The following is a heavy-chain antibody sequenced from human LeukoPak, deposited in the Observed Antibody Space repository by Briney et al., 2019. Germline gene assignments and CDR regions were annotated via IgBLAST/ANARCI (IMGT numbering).Heavy chain of an antibody. CDR2: ISSSSSYI. J-gene: IGHJ4*02. CDR1: GFTFSSYS. D-gene: IGHD5-18*01. V-gene: IGHV3-21*01. CDR3: ARDLDTAMVGGHDY. Sequence: GGSLRLSCAASGFTFSSYSMNWVRQAPGKGLEWVSSISSSSSYIYYADSVEGRFTISRDNAKSSLYLQMNSLRAEDTAVYYCARDLDTAMVGGHDYWGQGTLVTVSS.